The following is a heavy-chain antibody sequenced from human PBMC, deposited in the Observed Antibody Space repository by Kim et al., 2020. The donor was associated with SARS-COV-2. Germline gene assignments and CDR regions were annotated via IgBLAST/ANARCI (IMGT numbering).Heavy chain of an antibody. CDR3: ARVPTGDFWSGYGNWFDP. D-gene: IGHD3-3*01. Sequence: SETLSLTCTVSGGSVSSGSYYWSWIRQPPGKGLEWIGYIYYSGSTNYNPSLKSRVTISVDTSKNQFSLKLSSVTAADTAVYYCARVPTGDFWSGYGNWFDPWGQGTLVTVSS. J-gene: IGHJ5*02. CDR1: GGSVSSGSYY. V-gene: IGHV4-61*01. CDR2: IYYSGST.